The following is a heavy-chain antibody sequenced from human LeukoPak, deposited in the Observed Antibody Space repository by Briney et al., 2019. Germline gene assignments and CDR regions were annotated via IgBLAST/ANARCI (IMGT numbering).Heavy chain of an antibody. Sequence: ASVKVSCKASGYTFTGYYMHWVRQAPGQGLEWMGWINPNSGGTNYAQKFQGRVTMTRDTSISTAYMELSRLRSDDTAVYYCARCYDSSGSHNNWFDPWGQGTLVTVSS. CDR3: ARCYDSSGSHNNWFDP. V-gene: IGHV1-2*02. CDR1: GYTFTGYY. CDR2: INPNSGGT. J-gene: IGHJ5*02. D-gene: IGHD3-22*01.